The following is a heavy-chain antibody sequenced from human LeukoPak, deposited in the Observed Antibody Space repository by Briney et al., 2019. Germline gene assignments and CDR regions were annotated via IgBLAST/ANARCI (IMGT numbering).Heavy chain of an antibody. CDR2: IYYSGST. V-gene: IGHV4-39*01. J-gene: IGHJ4*02. CDR1: GGSISSSSYY. CDR3: ARPTGSRNYFDY. Sequence: SETLSLTCTVSGGSISSSSYYWGWIRQPPGKGLEWIGSIYYSGSTYYNPSLKSRVTISVDTSKNQFSLKLSSVTAADTAVYYCARPTGSRNYFDYWGQGTLVTVSS.